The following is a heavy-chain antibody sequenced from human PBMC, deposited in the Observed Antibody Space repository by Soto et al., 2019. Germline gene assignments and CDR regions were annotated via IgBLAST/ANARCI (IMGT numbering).Heavy chain of an antibody. CDR1: GFTFSSYS. Sequence: EVQLVESGGGLVQPGGSLRLSCAASGFTFSSYSMNWVRQAPGKGLEWVSYISSSTTTIYYADSVKGRFTISRDNAKNSLYLQMNSLRAEDMAVYYCARVFGDYGDYRDAFDIWGQGTMVTVSS. D-gene: IGHD4-17*01. CDR3: ARVFGDYGDYRDAFDI. CDR2: ISSSTTTI. V-gene: IGHV3-48*01. J-gene: IGHJ3*02.